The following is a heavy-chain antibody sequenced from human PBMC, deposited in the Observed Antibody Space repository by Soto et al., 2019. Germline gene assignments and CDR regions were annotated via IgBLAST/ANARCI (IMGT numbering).Heavy chain of an antibody. CDR2: IKGKIDGGTI. CDR3: TTSVASGDYEFNY. Sequence: EVQLVESGGGLVKPGGSLRVSCEASGFTFSKAWMNWVRQAPGKGLEWVGRIKGKIDGGTIDYAAPVKGRFTVSRDDSKNMLYLQMNSLKSEDAAVYYGTTSVASGDYEFNYWGQGTLVTVSS. CDR1: GFTFSKAW. D-gene: IGHD4-17*01. V-gene: IGHV3-15*01. J-gene: IGHJ4*02.